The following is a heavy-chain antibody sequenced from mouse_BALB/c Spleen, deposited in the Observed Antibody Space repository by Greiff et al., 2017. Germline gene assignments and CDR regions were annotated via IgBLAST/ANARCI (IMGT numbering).Heavy chain of an antibody. Sequence: VQVVESGPGLVAPSQSLSITCTVSGFSLTSYGVHWVRQPPGKGLEWLGVIWAGGSTNYNSALMSRLSISKDNSKSQVFLKMNSLQTDDTAMYYCARGGSYGSSPYYFDYWGQGTTLTVSS. J-gene: IGHJ2*01. V-gene: IGHV2-9*02. CDR2: IWAGGST. CDR3: ARGGSYGSSPYYFDY. D-gene: IGHD1-1*01. CDR1: GFSLTSYG.